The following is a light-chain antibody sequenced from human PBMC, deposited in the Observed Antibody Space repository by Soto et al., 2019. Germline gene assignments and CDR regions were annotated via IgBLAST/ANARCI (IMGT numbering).Light chain of an antibody. CDR2: DAS. J-gene: IGKJ4*01. Sequence: EIVMTQSPPTLSVSPGERATLSCRASQSVGSKLAWYQQRPGQAPRLLIYDASNRATGILARFSGSGSGTEFSLTISSLQSEDFAVYSCQQYGDWPGAFGGGTKVDI. V-gene: IGKV3D-15*01. CDR3: QQYGDWPGA. CDR1: QSVGSK.